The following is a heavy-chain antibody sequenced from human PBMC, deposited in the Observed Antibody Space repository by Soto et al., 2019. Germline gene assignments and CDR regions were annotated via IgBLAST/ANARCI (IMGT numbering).Heavy chain of an antibody. J-gene: IGHJ4*02. D-gene: IGHD3-22*01. CDR3: VKDDGGYPSTAPH. Sequence: EVQLLESGGGLVQPGGSLRLSCAASGITISNYPMSWVRQAPGKGLDWVSGISGSGDRTYYAESARGRITISKDFSKNSLSLQLDNLGVEDTAVYFCVKDDGGYPSTAPHWGQGTPVTVSS. CDR2: ISGSGDRT. CDR1: GITISNYP. V-gene: IGHV3-23*01.